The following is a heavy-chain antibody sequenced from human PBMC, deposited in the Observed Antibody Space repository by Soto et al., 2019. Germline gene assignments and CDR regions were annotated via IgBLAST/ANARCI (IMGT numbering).Heavy chain of an antibody. CDR3: ATGSFTSTGGRIGYHYNAMDV. J-gene: IGHJ6*02. V-gene: IGHV1-69*13. CDR1: GGTFSSHS. D-gene: IGHD1-1*01. Sequence: SVKVSCKSSGGTFSSHSINWVRQAPGQGLEWMGGIIPIFGPANFAKKFQGRVTITADESTTTAYMELSSLTSEDTAVYYCATGSFTSTGGRIGYHYNAMDVWGQGPRSPSP. CDR2: IIPIFGPA.